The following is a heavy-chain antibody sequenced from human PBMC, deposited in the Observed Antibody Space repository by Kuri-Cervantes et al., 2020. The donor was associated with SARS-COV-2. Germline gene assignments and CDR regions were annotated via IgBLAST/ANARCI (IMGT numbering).Heavy chain of an antibody. D-gene: IGHD2-15*01. V-gene: IGHV4-59*01. J-gene: IGHJ3*02. CDR1: GGSISSYY. CDR2: IYYSGST. CDR3: ARDFGYCSGGSCSEDAFDI. Sequence: SETLSLTCTVSGGSISSYYWSWIRQPPGKGLEWIGYIYYSGSTNYNPSLKSRVTISVGASKNQFSLKLSSVTAADTAVYYCARDFGYCSGGSCSEDAFDIWGQGTMVTVSS.